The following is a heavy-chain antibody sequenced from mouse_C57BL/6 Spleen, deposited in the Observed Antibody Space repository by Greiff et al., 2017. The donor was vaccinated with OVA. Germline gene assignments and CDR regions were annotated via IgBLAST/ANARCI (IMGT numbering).Heavy chain of an antibody. V-gene: IGHV1-72*01. CDR1: GYTFTSYW. J-gene: IGHJ4*01. Sequence: VQLQQPGAELVKPGASVKLSCKASGYTFTSYWMHWVKQRPGRGLEWIGRIDPNSGGTKYNEKFKSKATLTVDKPSSTAYMQLSSLTSEDSAVXSGASAIISTVVDYAMDYWGQGTSVTVSS. CDR2: IDPNSGGT. D-gene: IGHD1-1*01. CDR3: ASAIISTVVDYAMDY.